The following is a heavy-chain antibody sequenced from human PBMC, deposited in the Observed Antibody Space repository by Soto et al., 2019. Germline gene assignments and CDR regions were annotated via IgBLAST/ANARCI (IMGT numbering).Heavy chain of an antibody. V-gene: IGHV4-59*01. CDR1: AGSISNYH. CDR3: ARVLEVAGGFDP. Sequence: SETLSLTCSVSAGSISNYHWSWNRQPPGKGLEWIGYIFYTGKTNYNPSLKSRVTISLDTSKNQFSLRLDSVTAADTAVYYCARVLEVAGGFDPWGQGTLVTVSS. CDR2: IFYTGKT. J-gene: IGHJ5*02. D-gene: IGHD2-15*01.